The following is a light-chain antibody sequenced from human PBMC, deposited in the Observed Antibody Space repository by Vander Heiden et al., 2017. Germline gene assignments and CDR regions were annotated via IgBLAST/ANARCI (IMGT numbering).Light chain of an antibody. CDR1: QSVSSSY. CDR2: GAS. J-gene: IGKJ4*01. CDR3: QQDGSSPLT. Sequence: EIVLTQSPGTLPLSPGERATLSCRASQSVSSSYLAWYQQKPGQAPRLLIYGASSRATGIPDRFSGSGSGTDFTLTISRLEPEDFAVYYCQQDGSSPLTFGGGTKVEIK. V-gene: IGKV3-20*01.